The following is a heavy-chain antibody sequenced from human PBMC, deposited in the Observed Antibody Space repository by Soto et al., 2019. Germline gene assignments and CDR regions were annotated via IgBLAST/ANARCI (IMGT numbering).Heavy chain of an antibody. CDR2: IIPVFQTA. CDR3: ARGGSGYTWFNES. V-gene: IGHV1-69*13. Sequence: ASVKVSCKASGGLFSSYPISWVRQVPGQGLEWMGGIIPVFQTAYYTQRLQGRVTITADESTNTAYMELSSLRSDDTAIYYCARGGSGYTWFNESWGQGTLVTVAS. CDR1: GGLFSSYP. J-gene: IGHJ5*02. D-gene: IGHD3-22*01.